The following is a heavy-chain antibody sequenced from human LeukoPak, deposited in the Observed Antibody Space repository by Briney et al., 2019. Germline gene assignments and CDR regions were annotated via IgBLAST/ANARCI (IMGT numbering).Heavy chain of an antibody. CDR2: IKQDGSEK. D-gene: IGHD6-13*01. Sequence: GGSLRLSCAASGFTFSSYWMSWVRQAPGKGLEWVANIKQDGSEKYYVDSVKGRFTISRDNAKNSLYLQMNSLRAEDTAVYYCARDWGILTYYFDYWGQGTLVTVSS. V-gene: IGHV3-7*01. CDR1: GFTFSSYW. CDR3: ARDWGILTYYFDY. J-gene: IGHJ4*02.